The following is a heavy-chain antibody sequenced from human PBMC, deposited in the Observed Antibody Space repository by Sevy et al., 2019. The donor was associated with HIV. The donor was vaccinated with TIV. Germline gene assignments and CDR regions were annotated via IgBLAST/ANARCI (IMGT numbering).Heavy chain of an antibody. D-gene: IGHD3-16*01. CDR3: AREDIVLGEDNYYGMDV. J-gene: IGHJ6*02. CDR1: GFSVSSNY. V-gene: IGHV3-53*01. CDR2: LYSGGRI. Sequence: GGSLRLSCAASGFSVSSNYISWVRQAPGKGPEWVSVLYSGGRISYADSVQGRFTISRDNSKNTLYLQMNSLRAEDTAVYYCAREDIVLGEDNYYGMDVWGQGTTVTVSS.